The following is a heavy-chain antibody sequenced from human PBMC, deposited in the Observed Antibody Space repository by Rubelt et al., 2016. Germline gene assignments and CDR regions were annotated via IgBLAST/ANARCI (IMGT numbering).Heavy chain of an antibody. CDR3: ARLPQNTYYFDY. Sequence: EVQLVQSGAEVKKPGESLKISCQGSGYNFAKSWIGWVRQMSGNGLEWMGIIYPGDSDTRYNPSFRGQVTISADKSSSSAYRQGSSRKASDTAMYYCARLPQNTYYFDYWGQGALVMVSS. J-gene: IGHJ4*02. V-gene: IGHV5-51*03. CDR2: IYPGDSDT. CDR1: GYNFAKSW.